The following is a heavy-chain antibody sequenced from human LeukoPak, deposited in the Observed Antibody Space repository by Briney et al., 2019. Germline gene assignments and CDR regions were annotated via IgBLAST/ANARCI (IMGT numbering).Heavy chain of an antibody. V-gene: IGHV3-21*01. D-gene: IGHD4-17*01. Sequence: GGSLRLSCAASGFTFSSYSMNWVRQAPGKGLEWVSSISSSSSYIYYADSVKGRFTISRDNARNSLYLQMNSLRAEDTAVYYCARAPTDYGDYDFDYWGQGTLVTVSS. J-gene: IGHJ4*02. CDR2: ISSSSSYI. CDR3: ARAPTDYGDYDFDY. CDR1: GFTFSSYS.